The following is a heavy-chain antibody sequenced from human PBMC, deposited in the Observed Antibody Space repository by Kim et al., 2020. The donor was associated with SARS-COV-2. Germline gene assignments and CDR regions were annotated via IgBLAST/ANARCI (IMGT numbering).Heavy chain of an antibody. CDR3: ARLLGSGDRDY. CDR2: IYYSGST. CDR1: GGSISSSRYY. D-gene: IGHD4-17*01. Sequence: SETLSLTCTVSGGSISSSRYYWGWIRQPPGKGLQWIGSIYYSGSTYYKPSLESRVTISVDTSKNQFSLKLSSVTAADTAVYYCARLLGSGDRDYWGQGTLVTVSS. J-gene: IGHJ4*02. V-gene: IGHV4-39*01.